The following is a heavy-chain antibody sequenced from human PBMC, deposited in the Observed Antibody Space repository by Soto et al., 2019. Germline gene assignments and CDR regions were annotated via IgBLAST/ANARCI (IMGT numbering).Heavy chain of an antibody. CDR2: ISSSSSTI. CDR3: YSGSTNYNPSLKSRVTISVDTSKNQFSLKLSSVTAADTAVYYCATYTESSGGPGIAARRYQVYDY. Sequence: GGALRLSCAASGCTFRSYSMKWVRPATGEGVGWGSYISSSSSTIYYADSVKGRFTISRDNAKNSLYLQIKHPGGEGAAGYIYYSGSTNYNPSLKSRVTISVDTSKNQFSLKLSSVTAADTAVYYCATYTESSGGPGIAARRYQVYDYWGQGTLVTVSS. CDR1: GCTFRSYS. D-gene: IGHD1-26*01. J-gene: IGHJ4*02. V-gene: IGHV3-48*01.